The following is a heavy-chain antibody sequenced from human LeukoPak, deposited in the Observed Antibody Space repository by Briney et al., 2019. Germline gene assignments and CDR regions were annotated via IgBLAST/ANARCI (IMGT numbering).Heavy chain of an antibody. J-gene: IGHJ3*01. D-gene: IGHD2-21*02. Sequence: GRSLRLSCEASGLTFIGYGMHWVRQAPGKGLEWVAGISYDGSNQYYTDSVKGRFTISRDNYKNTLYLQMNSLRPEDTAVYYCAKPRGGDSWAFDFWGQGTMVTVSS. CDR3: AKPRGGDSWAFDF. CDR2: ISYDGSNQ. CDR1: GLTFIGYG. V-gene: IGHV3-30*18.